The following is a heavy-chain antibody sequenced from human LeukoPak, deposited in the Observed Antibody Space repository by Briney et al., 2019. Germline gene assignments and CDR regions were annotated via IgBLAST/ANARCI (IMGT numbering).Heavy chain of an antibody. J-gene: IGHJ4*02. V-gene: IGHV3-7*01. CDR2: IKQDGSEK. CDR3: ARDSAGNDY. CDR1: GFSFSSNY. Sequence: GGSLRFSCAASGFSFSSNYISWVRQAPGKGLEWVANIKQDGSEKYYVDSVKGRFTISRDNAKNSLYLQMNSLRAEDTAMYYCARDSAGNDYWGQGTLVTVSS. D-gene: IGHD6-13*01.